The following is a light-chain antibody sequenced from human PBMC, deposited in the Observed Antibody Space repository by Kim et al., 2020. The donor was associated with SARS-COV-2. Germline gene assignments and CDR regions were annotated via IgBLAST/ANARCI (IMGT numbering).Light chain of an antibody. CDR1: QSVSSN. V-gene: IGKV3-15*01. J-gene: IGKJ1*01. Sequence: SPGERGPLACRASQSVSSNLAWYQQKPGQAPRLLIYGASTRATGIPARFSGSGSGTEFTLTISSLQSEDFALYYCQQYNNWPPWTFGQGTKVEIK. CDR2: GAS. CDR3: QQYNNWPPWT.